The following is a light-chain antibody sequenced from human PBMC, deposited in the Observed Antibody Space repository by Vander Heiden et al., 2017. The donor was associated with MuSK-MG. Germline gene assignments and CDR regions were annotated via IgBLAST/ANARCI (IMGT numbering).Light chain of an antibody. CDR3: QQNDSTPPYT. Sequence: DIQMTQSPSSLSASVGDRVTITCRASQSISSYLNWYQQKPGKAPKLLIYAASSLQSGVPSRFSGSGYGTDFTLTISSRQPEDFAAYYCQQNDSTPPYTFGQGTKVEIK. CDR2: AAS. J-gene: IGKJ2*01. CDR1: QSISSY. V-gene: IGKV1-39*01.